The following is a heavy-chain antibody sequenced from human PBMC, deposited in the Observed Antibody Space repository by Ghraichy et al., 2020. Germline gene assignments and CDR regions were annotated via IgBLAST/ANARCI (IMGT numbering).Heavy chain of an antibody. Sequence: LSLTCESSGFTFRSYAMHWVRQVPGKGLEWVAVMSFDGNNKDYADSVKGRFTISRDNAKNTLYLQMNSLRAEDTAVYYCARTSHYYYYGMDVWGQGTTVTVSS. V-gene: IGHV3-30-3*01. J-gene: IGHJ6*02. CDR2: MSFDGNNK. CDR1: GFTFRSYA. D-gene: IGHD6-6*01. CDR3: ARTSHYYYYGMDV.